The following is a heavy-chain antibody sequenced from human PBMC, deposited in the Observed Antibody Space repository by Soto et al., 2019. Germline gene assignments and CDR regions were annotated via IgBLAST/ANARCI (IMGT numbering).Heavy chain of an antibody. CDR2: IYPTNSDI. CDR3: ARRNYYGVDV. Sequence: GESLKISCKGSGYSFTSYWIGWVRQMPGKGLEWMGMIYPTNSDIRYSPSFQGQVTISADKSITTAYLQWSSLKASDTAMYYCARRNYYGVDVWGQGTTVTVSS. J-gene: IGHJ6*02. V-gene: IGHV5-51*01. CDR1: GYSFTSYW.